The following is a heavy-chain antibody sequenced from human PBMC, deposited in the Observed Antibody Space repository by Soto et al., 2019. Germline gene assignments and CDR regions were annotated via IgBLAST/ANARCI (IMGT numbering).Heavy chain of an antibody. Sequence: GGSLRLSCRASGLTYKNYAMTWVRQAPGRGLEWVAGISGNGGSTYYADSVRGRFTISRDNSKLTVYLQMNSLRAGDTAVYYCAKDRTFNFYYGMDVWGQGTTVTVSS. CDR1: GLTYKNYA. CDR3: AKDRTFNFYYGMDV. V-gene: IGHV3-23*01. CDR2: ISGNGGST. J-gene: IGHJ6*02.